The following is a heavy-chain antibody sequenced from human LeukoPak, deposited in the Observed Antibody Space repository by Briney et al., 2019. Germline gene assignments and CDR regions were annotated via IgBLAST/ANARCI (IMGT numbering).Heavy chain of an antibody. Sequence: ASVRVSCTASGGTFSSYAISWVRQAPGQGLEGVGWINPNSGGTNYAQKFQGMVTMNRDTSISTAYMDLSRLRSDDTAVYYCARDSGFWSGSFYYYYMDVWGKGTTVTVSS. CDR3: ARDSGFWSGSFYYYYMDV. D-gene: IGHD3-3*01. CDR2: INPNSGGT. V-gene: IGHV1-2*02. J-gene: IGHJ6*03. CDR1: GGTFSSYA.